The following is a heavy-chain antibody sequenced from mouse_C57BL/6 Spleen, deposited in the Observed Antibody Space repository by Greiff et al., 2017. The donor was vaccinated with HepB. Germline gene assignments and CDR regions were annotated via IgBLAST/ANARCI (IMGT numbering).Heavy chain of an antibody. CDR1: GYAFSSSW. CDR2: IYPGDGDT. V-gene: IGHV1-82*01. Sequence: VQLQQSGPELVKPGASVKISCKASGYAFSSSWMNWVKQRPGKGLEWIGRIYPGDGDTNYNGKFKGKATLTADKSSSTAYMQLSSLTSEDSAVYFCARDMYFDFDYWGQGTTLTVSS. CDR3: ARDMYFDFDY. J-gene: IGHJ2*01.